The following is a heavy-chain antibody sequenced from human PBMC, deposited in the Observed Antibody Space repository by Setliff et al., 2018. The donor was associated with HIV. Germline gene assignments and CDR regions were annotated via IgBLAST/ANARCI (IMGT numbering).Heavy chain of an antibody. D-gene: IGHD6-13*01. V-gene: IGHV1-2*02. CDR1: GYTFTGYY. Sequence: ASVMVSCKASGYTFTGYYMHWVRQAPGQGLEWMGWINPNGGGTNYAQKFQGRVTLTMDTSTSTFYMELSSLRFEDTAVYYCARAPPSGKARPYYFDYWGQGTLVTVSS. CDR2: INPNGGGT. CDR3: ARAPPSGKARPYYFDY. J-gene: IGHJ4*02.